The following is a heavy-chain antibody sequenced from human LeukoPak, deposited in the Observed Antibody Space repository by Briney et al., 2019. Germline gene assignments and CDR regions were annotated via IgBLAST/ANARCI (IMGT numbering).Heavy chain of an antibody. CDR1: GFTVSSNY. Sequence: PGGSLRLSCAASGFTVSSNYMSWVRQAPGNGLEWVSVIYSGGSTYYADSVKGRFTISRDNSKNTLYLQMNSLRAEDTAVYYCASQEYSYGSYYFDYWGQGTLVTVSS. J-gene: IGHJ4*02. CDR2: IYSGGST. CDR3: ASQEYSYGSYYFDY. D-gene: IGHD5-18*01. V-gene: IGHV3-53*01.